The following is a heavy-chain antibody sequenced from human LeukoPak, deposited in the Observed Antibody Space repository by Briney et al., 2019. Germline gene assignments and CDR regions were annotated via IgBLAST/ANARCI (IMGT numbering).Heavy chain of an antibody. J-gene: IGHJ4*02. CDR3: AREQIGGGNLGDY. D-gene: IGHD2-15*01. CDR2: IYYSGST. Sequence: PSETLSLTCTVSGGSISSSSYYWGWIRQPPGKGLEWIGSIYYSGSTYYNPSLKSRVTISVDTSKNQFSLKLSSVTAADTAVYYCAREQIGGGNLGDYWGQGTLVTVSS. V-gene: IGHV4-39*07. CDR1: GGSISSSSYY.